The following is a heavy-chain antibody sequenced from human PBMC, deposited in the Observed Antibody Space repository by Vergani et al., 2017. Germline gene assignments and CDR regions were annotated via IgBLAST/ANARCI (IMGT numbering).Heavy chain of an antibody. CDR1: GFSLSTSGMC. Sequence: QVTLRESGPALVKPTQTLTLTCTFSGFSLSTSGMCVSWIRQPPGKALEWLALIDWDDDKYYSTSLKTRLTISKDTSKNQVVLTMTNMDPVDTATYYGARSASVWEQPPFDYWGQGTLVTVSS. V-gene: IGHV2-70*01. CDR2: IDWDDDK. CDR3: ARSASVWEQPPFDY. D-gene: IGHD1-26*01. J-gene: IGHJ4*02.